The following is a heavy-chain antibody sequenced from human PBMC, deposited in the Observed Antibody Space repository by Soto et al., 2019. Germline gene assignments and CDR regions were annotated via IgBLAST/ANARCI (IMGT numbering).Heavy chain of an antibody. Sequence: SETLSLTCAVSGGSFTSNNWWTWVRQPPGQGLEWIGEIYRAGSTNYNPSLKSRVTISLDKSENQFSLKVTSLAAADTAVYYCASRDPGTSVDYWGQGTLVTVSS. V-gene: IGHV4-4*02. CDR3: ASRDPGTSVDY. CDR1: GGSFTSNNW. D-gene: IGHD1-7*01. J-gene: IGHJ4*02. CDR2: IYRAGST.